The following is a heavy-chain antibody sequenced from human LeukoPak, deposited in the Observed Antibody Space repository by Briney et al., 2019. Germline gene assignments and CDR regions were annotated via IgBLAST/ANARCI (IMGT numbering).Heavy chain of an antibody. CDR3: ARGPPISLRYFDWLSLYFDY. D-gene: IGHD3-9*01. CDR1: GGSLSGYY. CDR2: INHSGST. V-gene: IGHV4-34*01. Sequence: SETLSLTCAVYGGSLSGYYWSWIRQPPGKGLEWIGEINHSGSTNYNPSLKSRVTISVDTSKNQFSLKLSSVTAADTAVYYCARGPPISLRYFDWLSLYFDYWGQGTLVTVSS. J-gene: IGHJ4*02.